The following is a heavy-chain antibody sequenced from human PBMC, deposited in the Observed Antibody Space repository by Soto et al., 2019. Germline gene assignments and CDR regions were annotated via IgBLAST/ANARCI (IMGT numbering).Heavy chain of an antibody. Sequence: ASVKVSCKASGYTFTSYGISWVRQAPGQGLEWMGWISAYNGNTNYAQKLQGRVTMTTDTSTSTAYMELRSLRSDDTAVYYCASFIAYCGGDCYSGAFDIWGQGTMVT. V-gene: IGHV1-18*01. D-gene: IGHD2-21*02. CDR2: ISAYNGNT. CDR1: GYTFTSYG. J-gene: IGHJ3*02. CDR3: ASFIAYCGGDCYSGAFDI.